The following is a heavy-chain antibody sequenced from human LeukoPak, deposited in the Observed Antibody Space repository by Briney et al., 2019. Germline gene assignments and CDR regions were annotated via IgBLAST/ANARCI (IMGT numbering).Heavy chain of an antibody. CDR3: AKGSYYCSSSSCPQYYYYMDV. J-gene: IGHJ6*03. D-gene: IGHD2-2*01. V-gene: IGHV3-30*02. Sequence: GGSLRLSCAASGFTFNSYGMHWVRQAPGKGLEWVAFIRYDGSDKYYADSVKGRLTISRDNSKNTLYLQMSSLRAEDTAVYYCAKGSYYCSSSSCPQYYYYMDVWGKGITVTVSS. CDR1: GFTFNSYG. CDR2: IRYDGSDK.